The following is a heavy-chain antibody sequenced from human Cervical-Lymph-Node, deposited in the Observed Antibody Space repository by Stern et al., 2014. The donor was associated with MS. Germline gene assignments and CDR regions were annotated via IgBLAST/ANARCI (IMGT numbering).Heavy chain of an antibody. CDR1: GFTFSDHY. D-gene: IGHD5-18*01. J-gene: IGHJ5*02. V-gene: IGHV3-11*01. Sequence: VQLVESGGGLVKPGGSLRLSCAASGFTFSDHYMSSSGSTIYYADSVKGRFTISRDNAKKSLYLQMNSLRAEDTAVYYCARLGYSYGPYNWFDPWGQGTLVTVSS. CDR2: SSGSTI. CDR3: ARLGYSYGPYNWFDP.